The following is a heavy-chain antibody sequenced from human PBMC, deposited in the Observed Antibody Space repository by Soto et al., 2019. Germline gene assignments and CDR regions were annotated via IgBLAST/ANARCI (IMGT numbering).Heavy chain of an antibody. V-gene: IGHV3-72*01. D-gene: IGHD2-2*01. CDR2: TRNKANSYTT. Sequence: GGSLRLSCAASGFTFSDHYMDWVRQAPGKGLEWVGRTRNKANSYTTEYAASVKGRFTISRDDSKNSLYLQMNSLKTEDTAVYYCARDSHAHDAFDIWGQGTMVTVSS. CDR3: ARDSHAHDAFDI. CDR1: GFTFSDHY. J-gene: IGHJ3*02.